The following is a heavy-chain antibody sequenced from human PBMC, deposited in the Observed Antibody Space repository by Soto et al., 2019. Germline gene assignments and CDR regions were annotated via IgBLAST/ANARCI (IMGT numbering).Heavy chain of an antibody. J-gene: IGHJ6*02. CDR1: GFTFSSYS. V-gene: IGHV3-21*01. D-gene: IGHD3-16*01. CDR2: ISSSSSSI. CDR3: ASYYVVSHPYGMDV. Sequence: PGGSLRLSCAASGFTFSSYSMNWVRQAPGKGLEWVSSISSSSSSIYYADSVKGRFTISRDNAKNSLYLQMNSLRAEDTAVYYCASYYVVSHPYGMDVWGQGTTVTVSS.